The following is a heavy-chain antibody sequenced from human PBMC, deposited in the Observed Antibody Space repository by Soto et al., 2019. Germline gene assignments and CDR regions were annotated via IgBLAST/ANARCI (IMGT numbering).Heavy chain of an antibody. Sequence: QVHLVQSGAEVKKPGASVKVSCKASGYTFTGYDLHWVRQAPGQGLEWMGLINPNSGGTNYAQKFQGRVTMTRDTSISTAYMELSRMRSDDTAVYYCARDRIQLWYDAFHIWGQGTMVTVSS. D-gene: IGHD5-18*01. CDR2: INPNSGGT. CDR1: GYTFTGYD. J-gene: IGHJ3*02. V-gene: IGHV1-2*02. CDR3: ARDRIQLWYDAFHI.